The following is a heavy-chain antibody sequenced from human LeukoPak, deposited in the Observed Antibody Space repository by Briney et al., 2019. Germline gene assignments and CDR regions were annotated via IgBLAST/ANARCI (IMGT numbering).Heavy chain of an antibody. CDR3: ARDPFEGSGSYLNWFDP. V-gene: IGHV3-21*01. Sequence: GGSLRLSCAASGFTFSSYSMNWVRQAPVKGLEWVSSISSSSSYIYYADSVKGRFTISRDNAKNSLYLQMNSLRAEDTAVYYCARDPFEGSGSYLNWFDPWGQGTLVTVSS. D-gene: IGHD3-10*01. CDR2: ISSSSSYI. CDR1: GFTFSSYS. J-gene: IGHJ5*02.